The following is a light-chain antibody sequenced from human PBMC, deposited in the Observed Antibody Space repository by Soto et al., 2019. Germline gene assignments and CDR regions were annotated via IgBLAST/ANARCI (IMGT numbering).Light chain of an antibody. CDR2: VNSDGSH. V-gene: IGLV4-69*01. CDR3: QTWGTGVV. CDR1: SGHSAYA. J-gene: IGLJ2*01. Sequence: QSVLTQSPSASASLGASVKLTCTLSSGHSAYAIAWHQQQPEKGPRYLMKVNSDGSHVKGDGIPDRFSGSSSGAERYLTISSLQSEDEADYYWQTWGTGVVFGGGTKLTVL.